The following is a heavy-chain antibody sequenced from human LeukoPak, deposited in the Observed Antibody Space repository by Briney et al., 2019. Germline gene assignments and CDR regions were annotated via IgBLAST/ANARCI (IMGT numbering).Heavy chain of an antibody. J-gene: IGHJ4*02. V-gene: IGHV1-8*02. D-gene: IGHD6-6*01. Sequence: ASVKVSCKASGGTFSSYAISWVRQATGQGLEWMGWMNPNSGNTGYAQKFQGRVTMTRNTSISTAYMELSSLRSEDTAVYYCAREAQRAARLDWGQGTLVTVSS. CDR1: GGTFSSYA. CDR2: MNPNSGNT. CDR3: AREAQRAARLD.